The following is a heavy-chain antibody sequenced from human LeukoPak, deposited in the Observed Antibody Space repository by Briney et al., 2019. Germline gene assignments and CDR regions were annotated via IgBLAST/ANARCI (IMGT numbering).Heavy chain of an antibody. CDR1: GASTTSYY. D-gene: IGHD2-8*01. CDR2: IYYSGAT. V-gene: IGHV4-59*01. CDR3: VRKGVLDI. J-gene: IGHJ3*02. Sequence: SETLFLTCTVSGASTTSYYWSWVRQPPGKGLEWIGYIYYSGATDYNPSLKSRVTMSVDTSKNQFSLKLSSVTAADTAVYYCVRKGVLDIWGQGTMVTVSS.